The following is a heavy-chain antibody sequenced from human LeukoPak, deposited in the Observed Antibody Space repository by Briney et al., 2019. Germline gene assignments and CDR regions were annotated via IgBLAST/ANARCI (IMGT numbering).Heavy chain of an antibody. D-gene: IGHD6-19*01. V-gene: IGHV3-21*01. Sequence: PGGSLRLSCAASGFTFSSYSMNWARQAPGKGLEWVSSISSSSSYIYYADSVKGRFTISRDNAKNSLYLQMNSLRAEDTAVYYCAREAGTSYDWFDPWGQGTLVTVSS. CDR1: GFTFSSYS. CDR2: ISSSSSYI. J-gene: IGHJ5*02. CDR3: AREAGTSYDWFDP.